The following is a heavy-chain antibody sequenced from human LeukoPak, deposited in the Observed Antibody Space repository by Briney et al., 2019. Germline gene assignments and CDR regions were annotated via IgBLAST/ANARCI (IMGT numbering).Heavy chain of an antibody. CDR2: ISNSGGST. V-gene: IGHV3-23*01. CDR1: GFIFRNYV. CDR3: AKGSGYGYGGWFDP. D-gene: IGHD5-18*01. J-gene: IGHJ5*02. Sequence: GGSLRLSCAASGFIFRNYVVAWVCQAPGKGLEWVSQISNSGGSTYYADSVKGRFTISRDNSKNTLYLQMDSLRAEDTAVYYCAKGSGYGYGGWFDPWGQGTLVTVSS.